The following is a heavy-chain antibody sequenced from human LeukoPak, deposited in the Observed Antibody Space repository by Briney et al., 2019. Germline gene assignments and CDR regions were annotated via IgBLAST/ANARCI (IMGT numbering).Heavy chain of an antibody. D-gene: IGHD3-10*01. CDR3: ARTHSGSYSHDY. Sequence: SVKVSCKASGGTVDSYAISWVRQAPGQGLEWMGRIIPILGLAKYAQKFQGRVTITADISTSTAYMELSSLRSEDTAVYYCARTHSGSYSHDYWGQGTLVTVSS. J-gene: IGHJ4*02. CDR1: GGTVDSYA. CDR2: IIPILGLA. V-gene: IGHV1-69*04.